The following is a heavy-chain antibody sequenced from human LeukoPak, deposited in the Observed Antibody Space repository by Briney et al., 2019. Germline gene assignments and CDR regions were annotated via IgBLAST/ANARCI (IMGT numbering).Heavy chain of an antibody. CDR3: ARDHITMIVVVGFDP. J-gene: IGHJ5*02. CDR2: INPNSGGT. V-gene: IGHV1-2*02. CDR1: GYTFTGYY. D-gene: IGHD3-22*01. Sequence: GASVKVSCKASGYTFTGYYMHWVRQAPGQGLEWRGWINPNSGGTNYAQKFQGRVTMTRDTSISTAYMELSRLRSDDTAVYYCARDHITMIVVVGFDPWGQGTLVTVSS.